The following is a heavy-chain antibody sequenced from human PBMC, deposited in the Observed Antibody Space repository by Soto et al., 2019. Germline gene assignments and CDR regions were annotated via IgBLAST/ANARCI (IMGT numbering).Heavy chain of an antibody. V-gene: IGHV4-59*02. CDR1: DGSVSSYY. CDR3: ARSIVVVTALDY. CDR2: ISYIGST. D-gene: IGHD2-21*02. Sequence: SETLSLTCTVSDGSVSSYYWSWIRQPPGKGLEFIGYISYIGSTKYNPSLKNRVTIFRDTSKKQFSLKLTSVTAADTAVYYCARSIVVVTALDYWGQGTLVTVSS. J-gene: IGHJ4*02.